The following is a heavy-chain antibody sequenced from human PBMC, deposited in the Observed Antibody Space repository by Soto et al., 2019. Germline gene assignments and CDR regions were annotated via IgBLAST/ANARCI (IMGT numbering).Heavy chain of an antibody. CDR1: GGSISSGGYY. CDR2: IYYSGST. D-gene: IGHD4-17*01. CDR3: ARAGPNSVRSDY. V-gene: IGHV4-31*03. J-gene: IGHJ4*02. Sequence: SETLSLTCTVSGGSISSGGYYWSWIRQHPGKGLEWIGYIYYSGSTYYNPSLKSRVTISVDTSKNQFSLKLSSVTAADTAVYYCARAGPNSVRSDYWGQGTLVTVSS.